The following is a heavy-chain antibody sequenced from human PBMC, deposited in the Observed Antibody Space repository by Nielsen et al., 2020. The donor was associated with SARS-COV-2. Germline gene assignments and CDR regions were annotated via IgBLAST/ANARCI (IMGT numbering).Heavy chain of an antibody. V-gene: IGHV3-30*03. CDR3: ARDSSGWYLDY. CDR2: ISYDGSNK. CDR1: GFTFSSYG. J-gene: IGHJ4*02. D-gene: IGHD6-19*01. Sequence: GGSLRLSCAASGFTFSSYGMHWVRQAPGKGLEWVAVISYDGSNKYYADSVKGRFTISRDNSKNTLYLQMNSLRAEDTAVYYCARDSSGWYLDYWGQGTPVTVSS.